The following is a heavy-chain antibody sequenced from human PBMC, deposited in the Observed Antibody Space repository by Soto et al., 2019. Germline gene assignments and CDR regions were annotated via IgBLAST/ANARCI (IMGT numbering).Heavy chain of an antibody. V-gene: IGHV3-15*07. CDR3: ARDSKPTIFGVVIGNGYYYYGMDV. Sequence: GGSLRLSCAASGFTFSNAWMNWVRQAPGKGLEWVGRIKSKTDGGTTDYAAPVKGRFTISRDNSKNTLYLQMNSLRAEDTAVNYCARDSKPTIFGVVIGNGYYYYGMDVWGQGTTVTVSS. CDR1: GFTFSNAW. D-gene: IGHD3-3*01. J-gene: IGHJ6*02. CDR2: IKSKTDGGTT.